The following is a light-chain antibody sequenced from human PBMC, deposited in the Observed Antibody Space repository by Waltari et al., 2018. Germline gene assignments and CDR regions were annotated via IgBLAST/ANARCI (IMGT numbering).Light chain of an antibody. V-gene: IGLV3-9*01. CDR3: QVWDSRGI. CDR1: NLGSNN. Sequence: SYELTQPVSVSVALGQTARITCGGENLGSNNVHWYLKKSGQAPVLVIYRDTYRPSGIPERFSGSNSGNTATLTISRAQAGDEADYYCQVWDSRGIFGTGTKVTVL. J-gene: IGLJ1*01. CDR2: RDT.